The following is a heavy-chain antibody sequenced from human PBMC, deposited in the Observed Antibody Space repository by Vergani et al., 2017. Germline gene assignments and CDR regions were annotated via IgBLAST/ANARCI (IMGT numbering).Heavy chain of an antibody. V-gene: IGHV3-48*01. Sequence: EVQLVESGGGLVQPGGSLRLSCAASGSTFSSYAMNWVRQAPGKGLEWVSYISRSSSTIYYADSVKGRFNISRDNAKHSLHLQMNKLRAEGTAVYYWTRQSQDVFCTNGVCPLGYWGQGALVTVSS. J-gene: IGHJ4*02. CDR2: ISRSSSTI. CDR1: GSTFSSYA. CDR3: TRQSQDVFCTNGVCPLGY. D-gene: IGHD2-8*01.